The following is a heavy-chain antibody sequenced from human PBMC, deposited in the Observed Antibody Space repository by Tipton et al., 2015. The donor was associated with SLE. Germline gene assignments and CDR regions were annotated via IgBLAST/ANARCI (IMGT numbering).Heavy chain of an antibody. J-gene: IGHJ3*02. V-gene: IGHV4-34*01. Sequence: GLVKPSETLSLTCAVYGGSFSGYYWSWIRQPPGKGLEWIGEINHSGSTNYNPSLKSRVTISVDTSKNQFSLKLSSVTAADTAVYYCARGEAVAALGAFDIWGQGTMVTVSS. CDR1: GGSFSGYY. D-gene: IGHD6-19*01. CDR3: ARGEAVAALGAFDI. CDR2: INHSGST.